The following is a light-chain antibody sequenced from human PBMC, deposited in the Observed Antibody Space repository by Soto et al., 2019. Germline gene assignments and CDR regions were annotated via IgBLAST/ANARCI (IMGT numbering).Light chain of an antibody. CDR3: EEYNSYSWA. CDR2: KPS. J-gene: IGKJ1*01. Sequence: DIQMTQSPSTLSASVGDRVTITCRASQSISSWLAWYQQKPGKAPKLLIYKPSSLESGVRSMFSGGGSWTEFTLTISSLQTDDFAAYYWEEYNSYSWAFGQGTKVEIK. V-gene: IGKV1-5*03. CDR1: QSISSW.